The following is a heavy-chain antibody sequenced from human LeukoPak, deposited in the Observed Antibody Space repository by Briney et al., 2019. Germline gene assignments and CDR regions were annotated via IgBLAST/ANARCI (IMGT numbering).Heavy chain of an antibody. CDR3: ARVAVWQYQLLYEGGFDP. D-gene: IGHD2-2*02. Sequence: GASVKVSCKASGYTFTSYGISWVRQAPGQGLEWMGWISAYNGNTNYAQKLQGRVTMTTDTSTSTAYMELRSLRSDDTAVYYCARVAVWQYQLLYEGGFDPWGQGTLVTVSS. J-gene: IGHJ5*02. V-gene: IGHV1-18*01. CDR1: GYTFTSYG. CDR2: ISAYNGNT.